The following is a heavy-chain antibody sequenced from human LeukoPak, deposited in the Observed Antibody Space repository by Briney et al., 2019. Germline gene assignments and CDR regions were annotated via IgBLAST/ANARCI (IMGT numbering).Heavy chain of an antibody. CDR3: ATYRSGWW. CDR1: GFTFSNYA. Sequence: PGGSLRLSCAASGFTFSNYAMHWVRQAPGKGLEWVTFIRYDGSNKYYAESVKGRFTISRDNSKNTLYLQMSSLRAEDTAVYYCATYRSGWWWGRGTLVTVSS. D-gene: IGHD6-19*01. J-gene: IGHJ4*02. CDR2: IRYDGSNK. V-gene: IGHV3-30*02.